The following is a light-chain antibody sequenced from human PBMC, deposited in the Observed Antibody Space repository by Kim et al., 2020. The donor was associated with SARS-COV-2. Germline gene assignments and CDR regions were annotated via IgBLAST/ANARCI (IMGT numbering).Light chain of an antibody. V-gene: IGKV1-39*01. CDR2: AAS. CDR1: QSISSH. Sequence: DNQMTQSPSSLSASVGDRVTITCRTSQSISSHLNWYHQKPGRAPKLLIYAASTLQGGVPSRFSGSGSETDFTLTISSLQPEDFATYYCQQSYITPFTLGPGTKVYIK. J-gene: IGKJ3*01. CDR3: QQSYITPFT.